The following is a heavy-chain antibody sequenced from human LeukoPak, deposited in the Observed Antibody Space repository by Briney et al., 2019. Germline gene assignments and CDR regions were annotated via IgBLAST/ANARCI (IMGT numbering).Heavy chain of an antibody. J-gene: IGHJ3*02. CDR3: AREDYDSSGYYFVDI. Sequence: SETLSLTCTVSGGSISSGVDYWSWIRQPPGKGLEWIGYIYYSGSTSYNPSLKSRVTISIDTSKNQFSLKLSSVTAADTAVYYCAREDYDSSGYYFVDIWGQGTMVTVSS. CDR2: IYYSGST. CDR1: GGSISSGVDY. V-gene: IGHV4-61*08. D-gene: IGHD3-22*01.